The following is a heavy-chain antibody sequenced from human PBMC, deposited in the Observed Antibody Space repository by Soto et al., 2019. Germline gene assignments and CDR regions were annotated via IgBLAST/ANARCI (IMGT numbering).Heavy chain of an antibody. CDR3: ARSPGVYSKVRFLFDY. Sequence: QVQLVESGGGVVQPGRSLRLSCAASGFTFSSYAMHWVRQAPGKGLEWVAVISYDGSNKYYADSVKGRFTISRDNSKNTLYLQMNSLRAEDTAVYYCARSPGVYSKVRFLFDYWGQGTLVTVSS. J-gene: IGHJ4*02. CDR1: GFTFSSYA. V-gene: IGHV3-30-3*01. CDR2: ISYDGSNK. D-gene: IGHD4-4*01.